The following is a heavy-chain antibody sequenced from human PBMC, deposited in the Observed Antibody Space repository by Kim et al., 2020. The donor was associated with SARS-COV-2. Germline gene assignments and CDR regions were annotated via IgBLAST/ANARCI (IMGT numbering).Heavy chain of an antibody. D-gene: IGHD3-10*01. CDR2: IGTAGDT. V-gene: IGHV3-13*01. CDR1: GFTFSSYD. J-gene: IGHJ3*02. Sequence: GGSLRLSCAASGFTFSSYDMHWVRQATGKGLEWVSAIGTAGDTYYPGSVKGRFTISRENAKNSLYLQMNSLRAGDTAVYYCARATWRYYGSGSRGAFDIWGQGTMVTVSS. CDR3: ARATWRYYGSGSRGAFDI.